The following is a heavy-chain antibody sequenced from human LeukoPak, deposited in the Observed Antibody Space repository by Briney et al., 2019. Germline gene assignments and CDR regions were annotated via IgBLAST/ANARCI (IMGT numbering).Heavy chain of an antibody. V-gene: IGHV3-33*06. D-gene: IGHD5-12*01. CDR1: GFTFSNYG. CDR3: AKDRPTWPIDY. CDR2: IWYDGSNK. Sequence: GRSLRLSCAASGFTFSNYGMHWVRQAPGKGLEWVAIIWYDGSNKYYADSVKGRFTISRDNSKNTLYLQMNSLRAEDTAIYYCAKDRPTWPIDYWGQGTLVTVSS. J-gene: IGHJ4*02.